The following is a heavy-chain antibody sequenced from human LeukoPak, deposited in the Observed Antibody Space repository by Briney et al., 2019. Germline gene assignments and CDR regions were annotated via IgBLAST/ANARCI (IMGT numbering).Heavy chain of an antibody. Sequence: SETLSLTCTVSGSSISSHYWSWLRQPPGKGLEWIGYIYYSGSTNYKPSLKSRVTISVDMSKNQVSLKLSSVTAADTAVYYCARGRRDPLWGRGTLVTVSS. CDR1: GSSISSHY. J-gene: IGHJ2*01. CDR2: IYYSGST. V-gene: IGHV4-59*11. D-gene: IGHD5-24*01. CDR3: ARGRRDPL.